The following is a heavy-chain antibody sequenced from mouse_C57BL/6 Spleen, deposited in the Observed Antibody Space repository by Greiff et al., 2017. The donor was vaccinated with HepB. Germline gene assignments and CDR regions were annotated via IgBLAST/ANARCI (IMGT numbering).Heavy chain of an antibody. CDR3: ARGGGRGWFDD. J-gene: IGHJ1*03. D-gene: IGHD1-1*02. CDR2: IYPGSGST. CDR1: GYTFTSYW. Sequence: QVQLQQPGAELVKPGASVKLSCKASGYTFTSYWIPWVKQRPGQGLEWIGDIYPGSGSTNYNEKFKGKATLTVDTSSSTAYMQLSSLTSEDSAVYYCARGGGRGWFDDWGTGTTVTVSS. V-gene: IGHV1-55*01.